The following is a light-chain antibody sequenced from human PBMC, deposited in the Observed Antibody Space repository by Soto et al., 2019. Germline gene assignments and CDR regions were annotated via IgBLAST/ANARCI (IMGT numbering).Light chain of an antibody. CDR2: GNT. CDR1: SSNIGPGSD. CDR3: QTYDSSLSGLYV. J-gene: IGLJ1*01. Sequence: QSVLTQPPSISGAPGQRVTISCTGSSSNIGPGSDVHWYHQLPGTAPKLLIYGNTNRPSGVPDRFSGSKSGTSASLAIAGLQTEDEGDYYCQTYDSSLSGLYVFGTGTKVTVL. V-gene: IGLV1-40*01.